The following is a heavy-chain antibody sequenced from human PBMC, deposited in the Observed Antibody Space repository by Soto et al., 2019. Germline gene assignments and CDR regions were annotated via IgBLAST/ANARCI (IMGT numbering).Heavy chain of an antibody. CDR1: GGSISSGGYY. Sequence: QVQLQESGPGLVKPSQTLSLTCTVSGGSISSGGYYWSWIRQHPGKGLEWIGYIYYSGSTYYNPSLKSRVTISVDTSKNQFSLKLSSVTAADTAVYYCASGRSCYTFGANWFDPWGQGTLVTVSS. CDR2: IYYSGST. D-gene: IGHD2-2*02. J-gene: IGHJ5*02. V-gene: IGHV4-31*03. CDR3: ASGRSCYTFGANWFDP.